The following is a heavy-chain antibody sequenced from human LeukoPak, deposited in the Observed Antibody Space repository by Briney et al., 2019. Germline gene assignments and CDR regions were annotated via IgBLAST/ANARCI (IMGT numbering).Heavy chain of an antibody. CDR1: GYTFTSYG. J-gene: IGHJ4*02. D-gene: IGHD3-16*01. V-gene: IGHV1-18*01. CDR2: ISAYDGNT. CDR3: ARDVGRSYDLDY. Sequence: ASVKVSCKASGYTFTSYGISWVRQAPGQGLEWMGWISAYDGNTDYAQSLQGRVTMTIDTSTSTVYMELRSLRSDDTAVYYCARDVGRSYDLDYWGQGTLVTVSS.